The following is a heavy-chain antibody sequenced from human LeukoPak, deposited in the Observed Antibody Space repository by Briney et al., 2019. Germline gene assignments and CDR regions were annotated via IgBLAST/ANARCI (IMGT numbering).Heavy chain of an antibody. Sequence: GGSLRLSCAASGFTFSSYWMHWLRQAPGKGLVWVSRINSDGSTTTYADSVKGRFTISRDNAKNSLYLQMNSLRAGDTATYYCARGYQGGLDYWGQGTLVTVSS. V-gene: IGHV3-74*01. J-gene: IGHJ4*02. D-gene: IGHD2-2*01. CDR1: GFTFSSYW. CDR3: ARGYQGGLDY. CDR2: INSDGSTT.